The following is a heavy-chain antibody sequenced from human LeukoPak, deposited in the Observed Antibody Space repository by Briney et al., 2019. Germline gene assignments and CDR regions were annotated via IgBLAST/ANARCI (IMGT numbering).Heavy chain of an antibody. CDR3: ARVRFDY. V-gene: IGHV3-21*01. D-gene: IGHD3-10*01. J-gene: IGHJ4*02. Sequence: GGSLRLSCAASGFTFSSYSMNWVRQAPGKGLEWVSSISSSSNYIYYADSVKGRFTISRDNAKNPLYLQMNSLRAEDTAVYYCARVRFDYWGQGTLVTVSS. CDR1: GFTFSSYS. CDR2: ISSSSNYI.